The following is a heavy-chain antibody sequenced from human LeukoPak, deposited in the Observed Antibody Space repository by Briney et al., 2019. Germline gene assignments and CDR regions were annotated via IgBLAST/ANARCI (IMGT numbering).Heavy chain of an antibody. V-gene: IGHV3-33*01. CDR3: AGAMSSGWYEY. D-gene: IGHD6-19*01. CDR1: GFTFSSYG. J-gene: IGHJ4*02. CDR2: IWYDGSNK. Sequence: GRSLRLSCAASGFTFSSYGVHWVRQAPGKGLEWVAVIWYDGSNKYYADSVKGRFTISRDSSKNTLYLQMNSLRAEDTAVYYCAGAMSSGWYEYWGQGTLVTVSS.